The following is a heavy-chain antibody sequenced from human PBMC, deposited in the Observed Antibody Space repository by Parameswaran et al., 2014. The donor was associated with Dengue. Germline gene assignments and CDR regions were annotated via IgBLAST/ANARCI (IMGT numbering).Heavy chain of an antibody. Sequence: SWVRQAPGQGLEWMGCITPDNGKANYAEKLQGRVTMTTDTSTTTAYMDMRSLRSDDSAVYYCARVVTLYGDYYGVDVWGLGTAVTVSS. J-gene: IGHJ6*02. V-gene: IGHV1-18*01. CDR2: ITPDNGKA. D-gene: IGHD4-17*01. CDR3: ARVVTLYGDYYGVDV.